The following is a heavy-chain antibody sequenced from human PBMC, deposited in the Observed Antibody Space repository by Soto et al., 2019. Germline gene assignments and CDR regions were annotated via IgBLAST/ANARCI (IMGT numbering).Heavy chain of an antibody. CDR1: GGTFSSYA. D-gene: IGHD3-22*01. CDR2: IIPIFGTA. J-gene: IGHJ4*02. CDR3: ARVDDSSGYRYAKFDY. Sequence: SVKVSLKASGGTFSSYAISWVRQAPGQGLEWMGGIIPIFGTANYAQKFQGRVTITADESTSTAYMELSSLRSEDTAVYYCARVDDSSGYRYAKFDYWGQGTLVTVSS. V-gene: IGHV1-69*13.